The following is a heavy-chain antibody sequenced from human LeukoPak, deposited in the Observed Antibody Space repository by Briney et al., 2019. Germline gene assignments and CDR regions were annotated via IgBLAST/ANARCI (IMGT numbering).Heavy chain of an antibody. CDR3: AREGYGDYVLDY. Sequence: YXXXIRQPAXXGXEWIGRIYTSGSTNYNPSLKSRVTMSVDTSKNQFSLKLSSVTAADTAVYYCAREGYGDYVLDYWGQGTLVTVSS. CDR1: Y. D-gene: IGHD4-17*01. J-gene: IGHJ4*02. CDR2: IYTSGST. V-gene: IGHV4-4*07.